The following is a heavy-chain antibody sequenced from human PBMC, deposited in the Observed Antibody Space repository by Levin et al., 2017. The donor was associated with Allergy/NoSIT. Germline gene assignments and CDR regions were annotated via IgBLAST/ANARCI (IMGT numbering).Heavy chain of an antibody. J-gene: IGHJ6*03. Sequence: GGSLKLSCQGSGYSFTSYWIGWVRQMPGKGLEWMGIIYPGDSDTRYSPSFQGQVTISADKSISTAYLQWSSLKASDTAIYYCARRGTRDYYYYMDVWGKGTTVTVSS. CDR2: IYPGDSDT. D-gene: IGHD1-1*01. CDR1: GYSFTSYW. CDR3: ARRGTRDYYYYMDV. V-gene: IGHV5-51*01.